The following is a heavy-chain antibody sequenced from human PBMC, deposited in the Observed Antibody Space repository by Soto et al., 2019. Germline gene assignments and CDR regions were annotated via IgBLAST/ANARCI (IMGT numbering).Heavy chain of an antibody. CDR3: ARFVGRTYYFDY. CDR2: IYYSGST. V-gene: IGHV4-59*01. Sequence: VQLLESGGGLVQPGGSLRLSCAASGFTFSSYAMSWVRQAPGKGLEWIGYIYYSGSTNYNPSLKSRVTISVDTSKNQFSLKLSSVTAADTAVYYCARFVGRTYYFDYWGQGTLVTVSS. CDR1: GFTFSSYA. J-gene: IGHJ4*02. D-gene: IGHD1-26*01.